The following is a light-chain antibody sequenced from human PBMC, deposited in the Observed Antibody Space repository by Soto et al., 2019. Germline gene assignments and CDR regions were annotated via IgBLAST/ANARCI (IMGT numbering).Light chain of an antibody. CDR1: QSVLFSSNNKNY. CDR3: QQYYSKPLT. CDR2: LAS. V-gene: IGKV4-1*01. J-gene: IGKJ4*01. Sequence: DIVMTQSPDSLAVSLGERATINCKSSQSVLFSSNNKNYLGWYQQKVGQPPKLLIYLASTRESGVPDRFSGSGSGTDFTLTISSLQAEDVAVYYCQQYYSKPLTFGGGTKVEI.